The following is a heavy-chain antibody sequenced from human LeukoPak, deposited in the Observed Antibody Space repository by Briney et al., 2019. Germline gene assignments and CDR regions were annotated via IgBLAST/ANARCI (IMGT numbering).Heavy chain of an antibody. CDR2: IRNDGSHK. Sequence: QAGGSLRLSCAASGFTFSSHGMHWVRQAPGKGLEWVAVIRNDGSHKYYGDSVQGRFTISRDNSWNTLYLQINSLRPEDTAVYYCVKDRRTEAYGMEVWGQGTTVTVSS. CDR1: GFTFSSHG. D-gene: IGHD2-2*01. J-gene: IGHJ6*02. CDR3: VKDRRTEAYGMEV. V-gene: IGHV3-30*18.